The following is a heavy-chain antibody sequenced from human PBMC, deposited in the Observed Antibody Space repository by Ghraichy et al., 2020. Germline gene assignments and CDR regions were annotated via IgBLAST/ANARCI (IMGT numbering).Heavy chain of an antibody. CDR1: GFTFRRYW. D-gene: IGHD3-3*01. Sequence: GGSLRLSCAASGFTFRRYWMTWVRQAPGKGLEWVANIKEDGSEKYYVDSLKGRFTISRDNAKNSLYLQMNSLRVEDTAVYYCARDRGDYDFWSGYSNYCMDVWGKGTTVTVSS. J-gene: IGHJ6*03. V-gene: IGHV3-7*03. CDR2: IKEDGSEK. CDR3: ARDRGDYDFWSGYSNYCMDV.